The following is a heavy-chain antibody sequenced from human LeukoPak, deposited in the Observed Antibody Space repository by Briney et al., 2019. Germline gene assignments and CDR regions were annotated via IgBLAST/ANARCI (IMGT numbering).Heavy chain of an antibody. V-gene: IGHV3-9*01. CDR2: INWNSGGI. Sequence: GGSLRLSCAASGFTVSSNYMSWVRQAPGKGLEWVSGINWNSGGIAYADSVKGRFTISRDNAKNSLYLQMNSLRPEDTALYYCAKVRAPLSGNSYYFDYWGQGTLVTVSS. CDR3: AKVRAPLSGNSYYFDY. D-gene: IGHD1-26*01. CDR1: GFTVSSNY. J-gene: IGHJ4*02.